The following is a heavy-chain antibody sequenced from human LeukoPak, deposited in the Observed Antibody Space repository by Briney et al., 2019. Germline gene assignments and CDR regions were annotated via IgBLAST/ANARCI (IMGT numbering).Heavy chain of an antibody. Sequence: GGSLRLSCAASGFTFSSYEMNWVRQAPGKGLEWVSYVSFSSTTIYYADSVKGRFTISRDNAKNSLYLQMDSLRAEDTAMYYCARDSPSVYYRLGAFDIWGQGTMVTVSS. D-gene: IGHD3-10*01. J-gene: IGHJ3*02. CDR2: VSFSSTTI. CDR3: ARDSPSVYYRLGAFDI. CDR1: GFTFSSYE. V-gene: IGHV3-48*01.